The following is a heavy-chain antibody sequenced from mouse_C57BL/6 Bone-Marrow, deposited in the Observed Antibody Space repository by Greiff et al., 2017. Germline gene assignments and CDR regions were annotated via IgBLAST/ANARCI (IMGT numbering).Heavy chain of an antibody. CDR3: VRDYYGSSYGYFDV. CDR2: LRSKSNNYAT. Sequence: EVQRVESGGGLVQPKGSLKLSCAASGFSFNTYAMNWVRQAPGKGLEWVARLRSKSNNYATYYADSVKNRFNISRDDSESMLYLQMNNLKTEDTAMYYCVRDYYGSSYGYFDVWGTGTTVTVSS. D-gene: IGHD1-1*01. CDR1: GFSFNTYA. J-gene: IGHJ1*03. V-gene: IGHV10-1*01.